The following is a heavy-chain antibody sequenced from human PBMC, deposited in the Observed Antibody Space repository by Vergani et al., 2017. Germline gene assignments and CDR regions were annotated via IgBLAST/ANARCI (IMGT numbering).Heavy chain of an antibody. CDR1: GFTVSSNY. J-gene: IGHJ6*03. V-gene: IGHV3-53*04. CDR2: IYSGGST. CDR3: AKDHFWSGYYNDYYYYMDV. Sequence: EVQLVESGGGLVQPGGSLRLSCAASGFTVSSNYMSWVRQAPGKGLEWVSVIYSGGSTYYADSVKGRFTISRHNSKNTLYLQMNSLRAEDTAVYYCAKDHFWSGYYNDYYYYMDVWGKGTTVTVSS. D-gene: IGHD3-3*02.